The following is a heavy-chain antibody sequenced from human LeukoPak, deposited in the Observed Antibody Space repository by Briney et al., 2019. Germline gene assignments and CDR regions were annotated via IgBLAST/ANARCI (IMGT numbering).Heavy chain of an antibody. CDR2: VHLDGRT. V-gene: IGHV4-4*02. D-gene: IGHD3-22*01. CDR1: GGSVINTNW. CDR3: ARDRRGYYDSSGYFDY. Sequence: SETLSLTCGVSGGSVINTNWWTWVRQPPGKGLEWIGEVHLDGRTNYNPSLESRLTMSVDVSENQVSLKLTSVTAADTAVYYCARDRRGYYDSSGYFDYWGQGTLVTVSS. J-gene: IGHJ4*02.